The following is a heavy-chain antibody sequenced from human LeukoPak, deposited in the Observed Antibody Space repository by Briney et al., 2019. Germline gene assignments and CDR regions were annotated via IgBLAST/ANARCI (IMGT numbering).Heavy chain of an antibody. CDR2: IYHSGST. J-gene: IGHJ1*01. D-gene: IGHD2-2*01. Sequence: PSETLSLTCAVSGGSISSSNWWSWVRQPPGKGLEWIGEIYHSGSTNYNPSLKSRVTISVDKSKNQFSLKLSSVTAADTAVYYCARSRGLPAALSQHWGQGTLVTVSS. V-gene: IGHV4-4*02. CDR1: GGSISSSNW. CDR3: ARSRGLPAALSQH.